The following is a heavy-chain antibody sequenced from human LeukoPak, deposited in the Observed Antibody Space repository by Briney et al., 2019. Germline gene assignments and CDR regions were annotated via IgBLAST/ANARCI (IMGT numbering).Heavy chain of an antibody. J-gene: IGHJ6*03. CDR2: ITSGSSYI. V-gene: IGHV3-21*01. D-gene: IGHD1-26*01. CDR1: GVSIGTSSYY. Sequence: ETLSLTCTVSGVSIGTSSYYWGWVRQAPGKGLEWVSSITSGSSYIYYADSVKGRFTISRDNAKNSLYLQMNSLRAEDTAVYYCARDPYSGSYGNYYYYFMDVWGKGTTVTISS. CDR3: ARDPYSGSYGNYYYYFMDV.